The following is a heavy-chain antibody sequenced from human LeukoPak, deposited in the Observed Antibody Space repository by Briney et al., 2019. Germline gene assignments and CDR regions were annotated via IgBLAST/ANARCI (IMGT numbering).Heavy chain of an antibody. V-gene: IGHV5-51*01. CDR1: GYSFTNYW. J-gene: IGHJ4*02. CDR2: IYPGDSDT. CDR3: ARHPPKSYDYWSGYYELDY. D-gene: IGHD3-3*01. Sequence: GESLKISWRGSGYSFTNYWIGWGRQRPGKGLEWMGIIYPGDSDTRYSPSFRGQVTIPANKSLTNAYLPWSNLRAPGRARYCRARHPPKSYDYWSGYYELDYWGQGTLVTVSS.